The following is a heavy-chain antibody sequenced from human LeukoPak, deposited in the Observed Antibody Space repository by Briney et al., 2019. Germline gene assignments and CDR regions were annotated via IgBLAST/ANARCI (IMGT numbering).Heavy chain of an antibody. Sequence: SQTLSLTCTVSGGSISSGSYYWSWIRQPAGKGLEWIGRIYTSGSTNYNPSLKSRVTISVDTSKNQFSLKLSSVTAADTAVYYCARCYMAYNWLDPWGQGTLVTVSS. D-gene: IGHD2-15*01. J-gene: IGHJ5*02. CDR2: IYTSGST. CDR3: ARCYMAYNWLDP. V-gene: IGHV4-61*02. CDR1: GGSISSGSYY.